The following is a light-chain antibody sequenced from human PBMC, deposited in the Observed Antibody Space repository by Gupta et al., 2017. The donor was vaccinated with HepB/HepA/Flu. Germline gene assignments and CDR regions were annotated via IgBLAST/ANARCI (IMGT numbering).Light chain of an antibody. J-gene: IGLJ1*01. CDR3: FSYAGGDNWV. CDR1: NTDVGSYNF. Sequence: QSALTQPPSASGSPAQSVTISCTGSNTDVGSYNFVSWFQQHPGKAPSLLIYEVAKRPSGVPDRFSGSKSGNTASLTVSGLQADDEADYYCFSYAGGDNWVFGTGTKVTVL. V-gene: IGLV2-8*01. CDR2: EVA.